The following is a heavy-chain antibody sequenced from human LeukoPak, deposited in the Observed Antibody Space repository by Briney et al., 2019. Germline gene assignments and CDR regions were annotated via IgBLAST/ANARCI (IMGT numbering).Heavy chain of an antibody. CDR1: GFTFSSYA. J-gene: IGHJ5*02. CDR2: ISYDGSNK. D-gene: IGHD2-2*01. Sequence: GRSLRLSCAASGFTFSSYAMHWVRQAPGKGLEWVAVISYDGSNKYYADSVKGRFTISRDIAKNTLYLQMNSLRAEDTAVYYCARVRITRANWFDPWGQGTLVTVSS. CDR3: ARVRITRANWFDP. V-gene: IGHV3-30-3*01.